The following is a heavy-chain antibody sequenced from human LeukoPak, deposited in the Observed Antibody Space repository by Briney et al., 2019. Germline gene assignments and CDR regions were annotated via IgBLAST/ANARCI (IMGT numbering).Heavy chain of an antibody. CDR1: GGTFSSYG. CDR3: ARGDLWFGDPARNWFDP. CDR2: ISAYNGNT. J-gene: IGHJ5*02. D-gene: IGHD3-10*01. Sequence: ASVKVSCKASGGTFSSYGISWVRQAPGQGLEWMGWISAYNGNTNYAQKLQGRVTMTTDTSTSTAYMELRSLRSDDTAVYYCARGDLWFGDPARNWFDPWGQGTLVTVSS. V-gene: IGHV1-18*01.